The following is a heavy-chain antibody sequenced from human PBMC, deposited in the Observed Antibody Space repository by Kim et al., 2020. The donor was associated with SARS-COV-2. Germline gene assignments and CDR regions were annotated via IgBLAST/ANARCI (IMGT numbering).Heavy chain of an antibody. D-gene: IGHD3-22*01. V-gene: IGHV3-7*01. Sequence: KYYVDPVKGRFTISRDNAKNSLYLQMNSLRAEDTAVYYCARDRTMKGLDYWGQGTLVTVSS. CDR3: ARDRTMKGLDY. CDR2: K. J-gene: IGHJ4*02.